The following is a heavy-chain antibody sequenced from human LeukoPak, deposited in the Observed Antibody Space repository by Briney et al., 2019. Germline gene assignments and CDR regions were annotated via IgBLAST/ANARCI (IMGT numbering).Heavy chain of an antibody. Sequence: GGSQSLSCAASACTFTNAWMSWAPRAPGKAGEWFGRFKSQRGSGVTDYAAAVKGRCTISRYDSKNTLYLQMTSQKAEDTAIYYCTSALRRDGNDLPRHWGQGTLVTVSP. CDR1: ACTFTNAW. D-gene: IGHD5-24*01. CDR3: TSALRRDGNDLPRH. J-gene: IGHJ1*01. CDR2: FKSQRGSGVT. V-gene: IGHV3-15*01.